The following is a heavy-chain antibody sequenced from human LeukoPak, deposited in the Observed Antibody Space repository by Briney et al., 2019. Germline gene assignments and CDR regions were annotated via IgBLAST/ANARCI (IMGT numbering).Heavy chain of an antibody. J-gene: IGHJ5*02. V-gene: IGHV3-21*05. CDR2: ISSSSSYT. D-gene: IGHD3-22*01. CDR3: ARAYDSSGYSTFDP. Sequence: PGGSLRLSCAASGFTFSSYSMNWVRQAPGKGLEWVSYISSSSSYTEYADSVKGRFTISRDNARNSLYLQMNSLRAEDTAVYYCARAYDSSGYSTFDPWGQGTLVTVSS. CDR1: GFTFSSYS.